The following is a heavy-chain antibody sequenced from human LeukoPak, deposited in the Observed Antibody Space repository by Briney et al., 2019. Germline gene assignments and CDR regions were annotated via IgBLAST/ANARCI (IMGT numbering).Heavy chain of an antibody. D-gene: IGHD5-18*01. CDR2: VYYSGST. CDR3: ARVRQMRGYSYGYYFDY. J-gene: IGHJ4*02. CDR1: GGSISRQY. Sequence: TLSLTCTVAGGSISRQYWSWVRQPPGKGLVLIRYVYYSGSTNYNPSLKSRVTISVDTSKNQFSLKLSSVTAADTAVYYCARVRQMRGYSYGYYFDYWGQGTLVTVSS. V-gene: IGHV4-59*11.